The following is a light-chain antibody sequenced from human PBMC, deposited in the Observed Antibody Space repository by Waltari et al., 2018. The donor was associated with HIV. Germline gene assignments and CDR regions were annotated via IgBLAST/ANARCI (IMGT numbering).Light chain of an antibody. CDR3: ASYTRSGILL. Sequence: QSALTQPASVSGSPGKSITISCIGSSSDIGAYNFVSWYQQRPGKAPKLMLYEVSDRREGSSNRCAGCKSGITASLTISGLQADDEADYYCASYTRSGILLFGGGTRLTVL. J-gene: IGLJ2*01. V-gene: IGLV2-14*01. CDR2: EVS. CDR1: SSDIGAYNF.